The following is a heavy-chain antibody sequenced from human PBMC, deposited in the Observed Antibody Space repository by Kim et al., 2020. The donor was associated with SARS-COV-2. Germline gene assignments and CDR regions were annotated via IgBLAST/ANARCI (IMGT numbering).Heavy chain of an antibody. D-gene: IGHD6-19*01. CDR2: ISAYNGNT. J-gene: IGHJ4*02. CDR3: ARDRQFAEQWLVPDY. CDR1: GYTFTSYG. Sequence: ASVKVSCKASGYTFTSYGISWVRQAPGQGLEWMGWISAYNGNTNYAQKLQGRVTMTTDTSTSTAYMELRSLRSDDTAVYYCARDRQFAEQWLVPDYWGQGTLVTVSS. V-gene: IGHV1-18*01.